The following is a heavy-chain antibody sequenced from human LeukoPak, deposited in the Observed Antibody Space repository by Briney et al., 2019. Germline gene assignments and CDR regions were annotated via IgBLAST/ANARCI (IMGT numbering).Heavy chain of an antibody. V-gene: IGHV1-18*04. CDR1: GYTFTSYG. Sequence: ASVKVSCKASGYTFTSYGISWVRQAPGQGLEWMGWISAYNGNTNYAQKLQGRVTMTTDTSTSTAYMELRSLGSDDTAVYYCARDRYGDYLPLYYYGMDVWGKGTTVTVSS. D-gene: IGHD4-17*01. CDR3: ARDRYGDYLPLYYYGMDV. J-gene: IGHJ6*04. CDR2: ISAYNGNT.